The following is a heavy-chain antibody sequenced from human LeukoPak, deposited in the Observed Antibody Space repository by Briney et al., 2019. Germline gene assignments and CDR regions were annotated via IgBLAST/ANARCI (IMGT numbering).Heavy chain of an antibody. CDR2: IKQDGSEI. V-gene: IGHV3-7*03. Sequence: GGSLRLSFSASGFPFGSYWMNWVRQAPGKGPEWVANIKQDGSEINYVDSVKGRFIISRDNAKNSLYLQMNSLRVDDTAVYYCAGGSGWITGDWGHGTLVTVSS. CDR1: GFPFGSYW. J-gene: IGHJ4*01. CDR3: AGGSGWITGD. D-gene: IGHD1-14*01.